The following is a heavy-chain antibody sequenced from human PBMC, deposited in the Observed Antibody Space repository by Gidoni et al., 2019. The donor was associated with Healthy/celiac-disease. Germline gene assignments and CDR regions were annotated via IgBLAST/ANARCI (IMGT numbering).Heavy chain of an antibody. V-gene: IGHV1-3*01. CDR1: GYTFTSYA. D-gene: IGHD3-16*02. CDR2: INAGNGNT. Sequence: QVQLVQSGAEVKKPGASVKVSCKASGYTFTSYAMHWVRQAPGQRLGWMGWINAGNGNTKYSQKFQGRVTITRDTSASTAYMELSSLRSEDTAVYYCARRRMITFGGVIDGNYGMDVWGQGTTVTVSS. CDR3: ARRRMITFGGVIDGNYGMDV. J-gene: IGHJ6*02.